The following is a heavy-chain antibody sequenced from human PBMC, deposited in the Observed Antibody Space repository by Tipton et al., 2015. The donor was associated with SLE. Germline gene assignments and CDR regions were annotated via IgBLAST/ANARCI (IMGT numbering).Heavy chain of an antibody. CDR1: GYTFTGYD. Sequence: QLVQSGAEVKKPGASVKVSCKASGYTFTGYDINWVRQATGQGLEWMGWMNPNSGNTGYAQKFQGRVTITRNTSIETAYMELSSLKSEDTAVYYCARGAGLGGIAARGNFDYWGQGTPVTVSS. CDR2: MNPNSGNT. CDR3: ARGAGLGGIAARGNFDY. D-gene: IGHD6-6*01. J-gene: IGHJ4*02. V-gene: IGHV1-8*03.